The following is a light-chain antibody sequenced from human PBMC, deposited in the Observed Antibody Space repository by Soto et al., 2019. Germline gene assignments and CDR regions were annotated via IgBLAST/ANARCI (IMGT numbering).Light chain of an antibody. CDR1: QSVGTY. Sequence: TVLTQSPATLSLSPGERATLSCGASQSVGTYLAWYQQKPGQAPRLLIYDASNRATGIPARFSGSGSGTDFTLTISSLEPEDLAVYYCQQRNNWAFGQGTKVEIK. CDR2: DAS. V-gene: IGKV3-11*01. CDR3: QQRNNWA. J-gene: IGKJ1*01.